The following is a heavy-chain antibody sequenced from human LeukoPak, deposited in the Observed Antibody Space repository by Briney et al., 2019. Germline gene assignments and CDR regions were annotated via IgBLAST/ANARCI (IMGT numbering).Heavy chain of an antibody. V-gene: IGHV3-64*04. Sequence: GGSLRLSCSASGFTFSSYTMHWVRHAPGKGLQYVSSIRTDGGSSSDADSVMGRFTISRDNSKITLYLQMNSLGAGDQAGYYCAKKRVAVAGTHYFDYWGQGTLVTVSS. J-gene: IGHJ4*02. CDR1: GFTFSSYT. D-gene: IGHD6-19*01. CDR3: AKKRVAVAGTHYFDY. CDR2: IRTDGGSS.